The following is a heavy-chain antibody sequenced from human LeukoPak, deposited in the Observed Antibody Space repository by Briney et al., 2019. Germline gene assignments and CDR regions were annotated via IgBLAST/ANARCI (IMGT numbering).Heavy chain of an antibody. CDR3: AKDGPFYYDSSGYYPDYFDY. CDR1: GFTFSSYS. D-gene: IGHD3-22*01. CDR2: ISSSSSYI. J-gene: IGHJ4*02. Sequence: PGGSLRLSCAASGFTFSSYSMNWVRQAPGKGLEWVSSISSSSSYIYYADSVKGRFTISRDNSKNTLYLQMNSLRAEDTAVYYCAKDGPFYYDSSGYYPDYFDYWGQGTLVTVSS. V-gene: IGHV3-21*04.